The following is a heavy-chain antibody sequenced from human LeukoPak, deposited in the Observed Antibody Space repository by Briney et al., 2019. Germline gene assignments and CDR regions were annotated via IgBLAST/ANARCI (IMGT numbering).Heavy chain of an antibody. CDR3: ARAPNSGSYFDY. CDR2: IIPIFGTA. Sequence: SVKVSCKASGGTFSSYAISWVRQAPGQGLEWMGGIIPIFGTANYAQKFQGRVTITADESTSTAYMELSSLRSEDTAVYYCARAPNSGSYFDYWGQGTLVTVSS. V-gene: IGHV1-69*13. CDR1: GGTFSSYA. D-gene: IGHD1-26*01. J-gene: IGHJ4*02.